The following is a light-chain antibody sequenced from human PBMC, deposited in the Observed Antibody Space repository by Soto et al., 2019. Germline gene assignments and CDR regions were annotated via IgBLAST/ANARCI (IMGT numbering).Light chain of an antibody. V-gene: IGLV2-11*01. CDR2: EVN. Sequence: QSALTQPRSVSGSFGQSVTISCAGTRSDVGGYNYVSWYQQPPGTAPKLMIYEVNKRPSGVPDRFSGSKSGNTASLTISGLQAEDEGDYYCCSYAGMYTWVFGTGTKLTVL. CDR1: RSDVGGYNY. J-gene: IGLJ1*01. CDR3: CSYAGMYTWV.